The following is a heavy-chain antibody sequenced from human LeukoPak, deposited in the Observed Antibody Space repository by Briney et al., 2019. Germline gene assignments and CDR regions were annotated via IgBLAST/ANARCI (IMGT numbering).Heavy chain of an antibody. D-gene: IGHD2-2*01. J-gene: IGHJ4*02. CDR1: GYTFTSYY. V-gene: IGHV1-46*01. Sequence: ASVKVSCKASGYTFTSYYMHWVRQAPGQGLEWMGIINPSGGSTSYAQKFQGRVTMTRDTSTSTVYMELSSLRSDDTAVYYCASSIVYCSSTSCYFNWGQGTLVTVSS. CDR2: INPSGGST. CDR3: ASSIVYCSSTSCYFN.